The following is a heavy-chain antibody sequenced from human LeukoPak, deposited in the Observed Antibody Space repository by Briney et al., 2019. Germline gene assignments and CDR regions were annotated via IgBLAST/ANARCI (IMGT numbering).Heavy chain of an antibody. V-gene: IGHV4-61*08. CDR1: GGSISSGGYY. CDR2: ICVTGST. Sequence: SETLSLTCTVSGGSISSGGYYWSWIRQSPGKGLEWIGYICVTGSTRYNPYLQSRVTISVDTSRNQFFLKMSSVTAADTAVYYCARHIGGGIEDMDVWGKGTKVTVSS. D-gene: IGHD3-16*02. J-gene: IGHJ6*03. CDR3: ARHIGGGIEDMDV.